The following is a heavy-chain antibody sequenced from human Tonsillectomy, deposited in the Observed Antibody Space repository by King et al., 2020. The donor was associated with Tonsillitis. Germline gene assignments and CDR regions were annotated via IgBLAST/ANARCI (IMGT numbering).Heavy chain of an antibody. CDR1: GYSFNTNW. Sequence: VQLVESGAEVKKPGESLKISCKGSGYSFNTNWIAWVRQMPGKGLELMGIIYPGDSDTRYSPSFQGQVTISADNSISTAYLQWSSLKASDTAMNYCARHPHDYFDYWGQGTLVTVSS. J-gene: IGHJ4*02. CDR3: ARHPHDYFDY. V-gene: IGHV5-51*01. CDR2: IYPGDSDT.